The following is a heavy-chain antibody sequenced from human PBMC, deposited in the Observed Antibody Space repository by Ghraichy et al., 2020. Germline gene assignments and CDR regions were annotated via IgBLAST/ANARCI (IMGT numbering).Heavy chain of an antibody. J-gene: IGHJ6*02. CDR2: IYYSGST. V-gene: IGHV4-39*01. Sequence: PETLSLTCTVSGGSISSSSYYWGWIRQPPGKGLEWIGSIYYSGSTYYNPSLKSRVTISVDTSKNQFSLKLSSVTAADTAVYYCARHDGVGATTFYYYGMDVWGQGTTVTVSS. CDR3: ARHDGVGATTFYYYGMDV. D-gene: IGHD1-26*01. CDR1: GGSISSSSYY.